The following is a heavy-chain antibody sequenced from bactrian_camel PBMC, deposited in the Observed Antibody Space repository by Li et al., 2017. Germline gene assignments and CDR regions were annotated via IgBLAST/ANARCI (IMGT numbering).Heavy chain of an antibody. Sequence: VQLVESGGGSVQAGGSLTLSCTPIQYIFSRFCMAWFRQTPEKEREGVAVIDSDGDSNYADSVKGRFTISEDRSKNTMYLQMNSLKPEDTAMYYCAGSFGSTGHCYTLYNWAFGYWGQGTQVTVS. CDR1: QYIFSRFC. CDR3: AGSFGSTGHCYTLYNWAFGY. V-gene: IGHV3S6*01. J-gene: IGHJ6*01. CDR2: IDSDGDS. D-gene: IGHD2*01.